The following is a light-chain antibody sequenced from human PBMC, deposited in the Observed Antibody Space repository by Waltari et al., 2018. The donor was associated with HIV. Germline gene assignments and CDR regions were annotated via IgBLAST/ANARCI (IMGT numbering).Light chain of an antibody. CDR1: QTVGTY. CDR2: GAS. J-gene: IGKJ2*02. Sequence: IVVTQSPVTLSVSPGGRVTLSCRASQTVGTYLAWYQQKTGRAPRLLIYGASSRATGIPARFSGSGSGKDFNLIISELQPEDCALYFCQQYNNWPVCTFGQGTKVE. V-gene: IGKV3D-15*01. CDR3: QQYNNWPVCT.